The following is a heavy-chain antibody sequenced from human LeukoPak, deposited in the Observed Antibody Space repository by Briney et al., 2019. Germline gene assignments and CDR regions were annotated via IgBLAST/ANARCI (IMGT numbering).Heavy chain of an antibody. CDR2: IGSKAYGGKT. V-gene: IGHV3-49*04. J-gene: IGHJ4*02. CDR3: TRDYYDSSGYYYEVRYFDY. D-gene: IGHD3-22*01. CDR1: GFIFGDYA. Sequence: GGSLRLSCTASGFIFGDYAMSWVRQAPGKGLEWVGFIGSKAYGGKTEDAAYVEGRFTISIDDSKSYASLKIHSLKTEDTAVYYCTRDYYDSSGYYYEVRYFDYWGQGTLVTVSS.